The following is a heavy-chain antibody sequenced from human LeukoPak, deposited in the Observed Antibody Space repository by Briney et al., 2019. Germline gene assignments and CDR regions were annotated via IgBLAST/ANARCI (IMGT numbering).Heavy chain of an antibody. Sequence: ASVKVSCKASGYTFTSYYMHWVRQAPGQGLEWMGIINPSGGSTSYAQKFQGRVTMTRDTSTSTVYMELSSLRSEDTAVYYCAKLGFSEWFLEFWGQGALVTVSS. V-gene: IGHV1-46*01. CDR2: INPSGGST. CDR1: GYTFTSYY. CDR3: AKLGFSEWFLEF. J-gene: IGHJ4*02. D-gene: IGHD3-3*01.